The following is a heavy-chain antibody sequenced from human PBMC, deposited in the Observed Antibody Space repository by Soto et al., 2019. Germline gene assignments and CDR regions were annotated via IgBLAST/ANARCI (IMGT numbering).Heavy chain of an antibody. D-gene: IGHD2-21*02. CDR2: INPNSGGT. CDR3: ARGANIVVVTATSDYYYGMDV. CDR1: GYTFTSYG. V-gene: IGHV1-2*04. Sequence: ASVKVSCKASGYTFTSYGISWVRQAPGQGLEWMGWINPNSGGTNYAQKFQGWVTMTRDTSISTAYMELSRLRSDDTAVYYCARGANIVVVTATSDYYYGMDVWGQGTTVTVSS. J-gene: IGHJ6*02.